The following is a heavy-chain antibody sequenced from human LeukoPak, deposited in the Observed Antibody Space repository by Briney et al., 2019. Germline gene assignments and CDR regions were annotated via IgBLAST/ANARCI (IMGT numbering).Heavy chain of an antibody. D-gene: IGHD1-14*01. CDR1: GFTFDDYG. V-gene: IGHV3-20*04. J-gene: IGHJ4*02. Sequence: PGGSLRLSXVGSGFTFDDYGMSWVRQSPGKGLEWVAGINWNGGSTGYADSVKGRFTISRDNAKNSLYLQMNSLRGEDTALYYCAISPGITGTTTGFDYWGQGTLVIVSS. CDR3: AISPGITGTTTGFDY. CDR2: INWNGGST.